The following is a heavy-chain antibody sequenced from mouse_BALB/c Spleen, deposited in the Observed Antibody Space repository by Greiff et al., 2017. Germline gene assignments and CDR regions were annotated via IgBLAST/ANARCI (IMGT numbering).Heavy chain of an antibody. Sequence: VQLKESGAELVKPGASVKLSCTASGFNIKDTYMHWVKQRPEQGLEWIGRIDPANGNTKYDPKFQGKATITADTSSNTAYLQLSSLTSEDTAVYYCARYYGPCAYWGQGTLVTVSA. CDR1: GFNIKDTY. V-gene: IGHV14-3*02. J-gene: IGHJ3*01. CDR2: IDPANGNT. CDR3: ARYYGPCAY. D-gene: IGHD1-1*02.